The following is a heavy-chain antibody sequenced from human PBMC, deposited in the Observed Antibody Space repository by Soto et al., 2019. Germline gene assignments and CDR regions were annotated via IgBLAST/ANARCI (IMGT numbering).Heavy chain of an antibody. CDR3: AKDPGYDFWSGRTYYYYYYGMDV. Sequence: GALRLSCAASGFTFSSYGMHWVRQAPGKGLEWVAVISYDGSNKYYADSVKGRFTISRDNSKNTLYLQMNSLRAEDTAVYYCAKDPGYDFWSGRTYYYYYYGMDVWGQGTTVTVSS. D-gene: IGHD3-3*01. V-gene: IGHV3-30*18. J-gene: IGHJ6*02. CDR1: GFTFSSYG. CDR2: ISYDGSNK.